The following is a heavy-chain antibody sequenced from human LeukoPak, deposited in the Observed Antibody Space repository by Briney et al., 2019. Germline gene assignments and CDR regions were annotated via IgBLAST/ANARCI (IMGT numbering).Heavy chain of an antibody. CDR2: INHSESN. J-gene: IGHJ3*02. CDR3: ARGRSAFDI. V-gene: IGHV4-34*01. Sequence: TSETLSLTCAVDGGSFSGYYWSWIRQPPGKGLEWIGEINHSESNNYNPSLKSRVTISVDTSKHQFSLKLSSVTAADTAVYYCARGRSAFDIWGQGTMVTVSS. CDR1: GGSFSGYY.